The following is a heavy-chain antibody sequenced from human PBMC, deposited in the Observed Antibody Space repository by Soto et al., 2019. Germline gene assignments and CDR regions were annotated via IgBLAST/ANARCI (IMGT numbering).Heavy chain of an antibody. V-gene: IGHV2-5*02. Sequence: QITLKESGPTLVKPTQTLTLTCTFSGFSLSTSGVGVGWIRQPPGKALEWLALIYWDDDKRYSPSLKSRLTITKDTSKNQVVLTMTHMDPVDTATYYCAHTTSGYSYGRGDWFDPWGQGTLVTVSS. J-gene: IGHJ5*02. CDR3: AHTTSGYSYGRGDWFDP. CDR1: GFSLSTSGVG. CDR2: IYWDDDK. D-gene: IGHD5-18*01.